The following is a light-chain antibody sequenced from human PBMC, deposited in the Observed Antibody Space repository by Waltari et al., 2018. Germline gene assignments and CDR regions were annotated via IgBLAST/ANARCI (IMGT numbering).Light chain of an antibody. CDR1: QGIRDD. Sequence: AIQMTQSPSSLSASIGDRVTITCLASQGIRDDLTWYQQSPGKAPKLLIYSASTLESGVPSRFSGSGYGTDFTLTISSLQPGDFATYYCLQDSNYPRTFGQGTRVEIK. CDR2: SAS. V-gene: IGKV1-6*01. J-gene: IGKJ1*01. CDR3: LQDSNYPRT.